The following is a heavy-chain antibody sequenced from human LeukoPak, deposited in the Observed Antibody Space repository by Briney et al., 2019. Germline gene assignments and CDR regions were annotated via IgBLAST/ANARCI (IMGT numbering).Heavy chain of an antibody. CDR1: GYSINSAYY. CDR3: AGMTTVIRGRRFDS. Sequence: KSSETLSLTCSVSGYSINSAYYRGWIRQPPGKGLEWIGNLFPGLSTEHNPSLKSRVTIFLDTPKNIFSLRLTSVTAVDAALYFCAGMTTVIRGRRFDSWGQGALVTVSS. D-gene: IGHD4-23*01. CDR2: LFPGLST. V-gene: IGHV4-38-2*01. J-gene: IGHJ4*02.